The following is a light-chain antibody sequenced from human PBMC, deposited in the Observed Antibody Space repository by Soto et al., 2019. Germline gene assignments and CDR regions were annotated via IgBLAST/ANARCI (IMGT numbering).Light chain of an antibody. V-gene: IGKV3D-15*01. Sequence: MTQSPAPLSVSPGERVNITCTVSHSVNSHVAWYQQKPGQAPRLLLYGASTRATGIPARFSGSGSGTEFTFIISSLQSEDFAVYYCQQYNDWPPITFGKGTRLEIK. CDR3: QQYNDWPPIT. CDR1: HSVNSH. J-gene: IGKJ5*01. CDR2: GAS.